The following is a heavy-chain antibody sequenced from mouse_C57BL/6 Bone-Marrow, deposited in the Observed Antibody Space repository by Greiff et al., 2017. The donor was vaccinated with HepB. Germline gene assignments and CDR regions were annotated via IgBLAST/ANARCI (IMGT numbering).Heavy chain of an antibody. Sequence: EVQLQQSGAELVRPGASVKLSCTASGFNIKDDYMHWVKQRPEQGLEWIGWIDPENGDTEYASKFQGKATITADTSSNTAYLQLSSLTSEDTDVYYCTTAQATSYAMDYWGQGTSVTVSS. V-gene: IGHV14-4*01. J-gene: IGHJ4*01. D-gene: IGHD3-2*02. CDR2: IDPENGDT. CDR1: GFNIKDDY. CDR3: TTAQATSYAMDY.